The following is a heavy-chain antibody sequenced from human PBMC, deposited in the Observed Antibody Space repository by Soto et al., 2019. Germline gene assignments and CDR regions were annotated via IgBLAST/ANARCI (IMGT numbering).Heavy chain of an antibody. Sequence: LRLSCAASGFTFSNAWMSWVRQAPGKGLEWVGRIKSKTDGGTTDYAAPVKGRFTISRDDSKNTLYLQMNSLKTEDTAVYYCTTTIAARPFYYYGMDVWGQGXTVTVYS. CDR1: GFTFSNAW. CDR3: TTTIAARPFYYYGMDV. D-gene: IGHD6-6*01. CDR2: IKSKTDGGTT. J-gene: IGHJ6*02. V-gene: IGHV3-15*01.